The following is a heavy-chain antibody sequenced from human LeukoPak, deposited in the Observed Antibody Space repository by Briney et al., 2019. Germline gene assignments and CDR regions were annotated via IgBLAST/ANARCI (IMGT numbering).Heavy chain of an antibody. V-gene: IGHV3-30-3*01. D-gene: IGHD3-22*01. CDR2: ISYDGSNK. J-gene: IGHJ4*02. CDR3: ARGPDARYYDSSDY. CDR1: GFTFSSYA. Sequence: PGRSLRLSCAASGFTFSSYAMHWVRQAPGKGLEWVAVISYDGSNKYYADSVKGRFTISRDNSKNTLYLQMNSLRAEDTAVYYCARGPDARYYDSSDYWGQGTLVTVSS.